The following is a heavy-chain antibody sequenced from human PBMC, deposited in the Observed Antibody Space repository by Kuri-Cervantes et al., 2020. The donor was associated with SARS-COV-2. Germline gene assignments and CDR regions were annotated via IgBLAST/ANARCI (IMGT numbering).Heavy chain of an antibody. D-gene: IGHD5-24*01. CDR2: IDWDDDK. CDR1: GFSLNTNGNR. V-gene: IGHV2-70*04. CDR3: ARMGDGYDFEY. Sequence: SGPTLVKPTETLTVTCTFSGFSLNTNGNRVSWIRQTPGKALEWLARIDWDDDKFYSTSLKNRLIISKDTSKNQVVLTLTNVDPGDTGTYYCARMGDGYDFEYWGQGTVVTVSS. J-gene: IGHJ4*02.